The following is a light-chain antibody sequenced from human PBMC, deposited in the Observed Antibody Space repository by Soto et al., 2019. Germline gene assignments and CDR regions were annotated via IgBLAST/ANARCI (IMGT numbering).Light chain of an antibody. J-gene: IGKJ1*01. Sequence: DIQMTQSPSTVSGSVGDRVTITCLASQTIRSWLTWYQQKPGKAPKLLIYKASTLKSGVPSSFSGSGSGTEFTLTITSLQPDDFATYYCQHYNSYSEASGQGPKVDI. CDR2: KAS. CDR3: QHYNSYSEA. V-gene: IGKV1-5*03. CDR1: QTIRSW.